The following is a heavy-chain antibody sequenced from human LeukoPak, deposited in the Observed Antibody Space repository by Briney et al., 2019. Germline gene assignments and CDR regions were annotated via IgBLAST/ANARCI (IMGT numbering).Heavy chain of an antibody. Sequence: GSLRLSCAASGFTFSSYWMSWVRQAPGKGPEWVANIKQDGSEKYYVDSVKGRFTISRDNAKNSLYLQMNSLRAEDTAVYYCARRQAGYCSGGSCFHFDFWGQGTLVTVSS. CDR2: IKQDGSEK. D-gene: IGHD2-15*01. V-gene: IGHV3-7*01. CDR3: ARRQAGYCSGGSCFHFDF. CDR1: GFTFSSYW. J-gene: IGHJ4*02.